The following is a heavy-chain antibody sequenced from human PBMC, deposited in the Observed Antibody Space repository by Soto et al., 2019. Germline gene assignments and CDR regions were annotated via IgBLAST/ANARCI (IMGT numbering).Heavy chain of an antibody. CDR3: AREQRGYCSSTNCSPFDY. D-gene: IGHD2-2*01. J-gene: IGHJ4*02. Sequence: GGSLRLSCAASGFTFSSYWMHWARQAPGKWLVWVSRINGDGSTTSYADFVKGRFTISRDNAKNTLYLQMNSLTVDDTAVYYCAREQRGYCSSTNCSPFDYWGQGXLVTVYS. CDR2: INGDGSTT. CDR1: GFTFSSYW. V-gene: IGHV3-74*01.